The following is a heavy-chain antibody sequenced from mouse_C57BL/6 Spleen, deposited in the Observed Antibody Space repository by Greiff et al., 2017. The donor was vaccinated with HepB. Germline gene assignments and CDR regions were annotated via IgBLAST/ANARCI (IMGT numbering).Heavy chain of an antibody. Sequence: VQRVESGAELAKPGASVKLSCKASGYTFTSYWMQWVKQRPGQGLEWIGYINPSSGYTKYNQKFKDKATLTADKSSSTAYMQLSSLTYEDSAVYYCARVEEYGSSYFDYWGQGTTLTVSS. D-gene: IGHD1-1*01. CDR3: ARVEEYGSSYFDY. CDR2: INPSSGYT. V-gene: IGHV1-7*01. J-gene: IGHJ2*01. CDR1: GYTFTSYW.